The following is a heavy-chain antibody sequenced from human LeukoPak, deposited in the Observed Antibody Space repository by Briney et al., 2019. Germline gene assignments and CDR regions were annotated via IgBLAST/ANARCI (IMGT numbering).Heavy chain of an antibody. J-gene: IGHJ6*04. D-gene: IGHD4-11*01. V-gene: IGHV1-69*06. CDR3: ARGGEDYSNSYYYYYGMDV. CDR1: GGTFSSYA. CDR2: IIPIFGTA. Sequence: SVKVSCKASGGTFSSYAISRVRQAPGQGLEWMGGIIPIFGTANYAQKFQGRVTITADKSTSTAYMELSSLRSEDTAVYYCARGGEDYSNSYYYYYGMDVWGKGTTVTVSS.